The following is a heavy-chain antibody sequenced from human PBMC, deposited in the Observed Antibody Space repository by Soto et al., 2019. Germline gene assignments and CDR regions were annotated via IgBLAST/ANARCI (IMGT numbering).Heavy chain of an antibody. Sequence: SETLSLTCAVSGDSISSSSYYWGRIRQPPGKGLEWIGSIYYSGSTYYNPSLKSRVTISVDTSKNQFSLKLSSVTAADTAVYYCATRPYNWFDPWGQGTLVTVSS. J-gene: IGHJ5*02. CDR2: IYYSGST. V-gene: IGHV4-39*01. CDR3: ATRPYNWFDP. CDR1: GDSISSSSYY.